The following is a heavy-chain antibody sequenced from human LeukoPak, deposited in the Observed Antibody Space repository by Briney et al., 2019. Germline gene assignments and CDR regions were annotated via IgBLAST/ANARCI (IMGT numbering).Heavy chain of an antibody. CDR2: ITRSSSTI. V-gene: IGHV3-48*01. CDR1: AFTFSWIS. J-gene: IGHJ3*02. Sequence: SAGSLRRSCAVYAFTFSWISMKWDGPAPGKGMEWLSYITRSSSTIYYADPVKGRFTISRDNTKNSLYLQMNSLRVDDTAVYYCATADRGAFDIWGQGTMVIVSS. CDR3: ATADRGAFDI.